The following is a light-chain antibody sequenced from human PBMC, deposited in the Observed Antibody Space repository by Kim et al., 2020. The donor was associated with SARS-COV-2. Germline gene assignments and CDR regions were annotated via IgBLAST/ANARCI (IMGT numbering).Light chain of an antibody. V-gene: IGLV1-44*01. CDR1: TSNIGSNS. CDR3: ATWDDSLNGWV. Sequence: QSVLTQPTSASGTPGQRVTISCSGGTSNIGSNSVHWYQQVPGTAPKLLIFTDNKRPSGVPDRFSGAKSGASASLAISGLQSEDEADYYCATWDDSLNGWVFGGGTQLTVL. CDR2: TDN. J-gene: IGLJ3*02.